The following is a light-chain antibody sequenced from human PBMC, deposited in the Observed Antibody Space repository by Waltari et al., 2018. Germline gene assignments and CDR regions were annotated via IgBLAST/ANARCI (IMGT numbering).Light chain of an antibody. V-gene: IGLV1-40*01. CDR3: QSYDTSLSVV. Sequence: QSVLTQAPSMSGAPGPRVTISCTGSGSTIGAGFDFPWYQQLPRAAPKLLIYGSTSRPLGVPDRFFGSTSGTSASLVIIGLQPEDEAVYYCQSYDTSLSVVFGGGTKLTVL. CDR2: GST. CDR1: GSTIGAGFD. J-gene: IGLJ3*02.